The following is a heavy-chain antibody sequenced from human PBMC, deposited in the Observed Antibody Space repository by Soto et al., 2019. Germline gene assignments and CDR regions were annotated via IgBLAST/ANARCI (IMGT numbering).Heavy chain of an antibody. D-gene: IGHD2-2*01. CDR1: GFTFSSYG. V-gene: IGHV3-30*18. CDR2: ISYDGSNK. J-gene: IGHJ3*02. CDR3: AKVRYCSSTRCYGLGDI. Sequence: QVQLVESGGGVVQPGRSLRLSCAASGFTFSSYGMHWVRQAPGKGLEWVAVISYDGSNKYYADSVKGRFTISRDNSKNTLYLQMNSLRAEDTAVYYCAKVRYCSSTRCYGLGDIWGQGTMVTVSS.